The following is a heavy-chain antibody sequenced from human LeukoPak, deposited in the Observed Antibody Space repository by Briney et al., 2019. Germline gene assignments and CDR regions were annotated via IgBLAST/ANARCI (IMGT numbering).Heavy chain of an antibody. V-gene: IGHV4-4*07. J-gene: IGHJ4*02. CDR3: ARSGSFLFDC. CDR2: VDTSGNP. Sequence: SETLSLTCTVSGGSISSSYWSWIRQPAGKGLEWIEHVDTSGNPHYNPSLNSRVTMSADASNNHLSLNLSSVTAADTAVCYCARSGSFLFDCWGQGILVTVSS. D-gene: IGHD1-26*01. CDR1: GGSISSSY.